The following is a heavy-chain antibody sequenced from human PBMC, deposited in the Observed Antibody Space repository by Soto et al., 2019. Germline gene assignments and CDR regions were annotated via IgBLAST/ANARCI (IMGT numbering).Heavy chain of an antibody. V-gene: IGHV3-9*01. J-gene: IGHJ4*02. D-gene: IGHD6-19*01. Sequence: EVQLVESGGGLVQPGRSLRLSCAASGFTFDDYAMNWVRQAPGKGLEWVSGISWNSGSIGYADSVKGRFTISRDNAKISLYLQMNSLRAEDTALYYCAKDIGQWLVHYFDYWGQGTLVTVSS. CDR2: ISWNSGSI. CDR3: AKDIGQWLVHYFDY. CDR1: GFTFDDYA.